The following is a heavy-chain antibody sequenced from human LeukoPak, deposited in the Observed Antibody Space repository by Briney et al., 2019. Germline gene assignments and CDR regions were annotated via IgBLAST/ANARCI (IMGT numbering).Heavy chain of an antibody. J-gene: IGHJ4*02. Sequence: PGGSLRLSCTASGFTFGDYAMSWVRQAPGKGLEWVGFIRSKASGGTTEYAASVKGRFAISRDDSKTIAYPQMNSLKTEDTAVYYCTRGDGSGSYWGQGTLVTVSS. CDR3: TRGDGSGSY. V-gene: IGHV3-49*04. CDR2: IRSKASGGTT. CDR1: GFTFGDYA. D-gene: IGHD3-10*01.